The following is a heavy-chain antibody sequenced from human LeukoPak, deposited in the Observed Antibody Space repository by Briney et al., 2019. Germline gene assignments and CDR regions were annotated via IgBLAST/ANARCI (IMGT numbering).Heavy chain of an antibody. J-gene: IGHJ6*02. V-gene: IGHV3-30-3*01. Sequence: GGSLRLSCAASGFTFSSYAMHWVRQAPGKGLEWVAVISYDGSNKYYADSVKGRSTISRDNSKNTLYLQMNSLRAEDTAVYYCARDGYCTNGVCYPHGMDVWGQGTTVTVSS. CDR2: ISYDGSNK. CDR1: GFTFSSYA. D-gene: IGHD2-8*01. CDR3: ARDGYCTNGVCYPHGMDV.